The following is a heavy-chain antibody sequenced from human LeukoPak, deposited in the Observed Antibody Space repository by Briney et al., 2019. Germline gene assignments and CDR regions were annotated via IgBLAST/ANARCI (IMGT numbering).Heavy chain of an antibody. CDR2: IIPIFGTA. Sequence: SVKVSCKASGFTFHAFGFSWVRQAPGQGLEWMGGIIPIFGTANYAQKFQGRVTITTDESTSTAYMELSSLRSEDTAVYYCARDVSYYYDSSGDWGYWGQGTLVTVSS. D-gene: IGHD3-22*01. CDR3: ARDVSYYYDSSGDWGY. J-gene: IGHJ4*02. CDR1: GFTFHAFG. V-gene: IGHV1-69*05.